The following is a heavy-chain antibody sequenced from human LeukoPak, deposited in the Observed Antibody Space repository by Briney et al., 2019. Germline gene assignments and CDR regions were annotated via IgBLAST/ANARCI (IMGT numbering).Heavy chain of an antibody. D-gene: IGHD6-19*01. CDR3: AKIPVSYSSGWSNFDY. CDR1: GFTFSSYA. Sequence: GGSLRLSCAASGFTFSSYAMSWVRQTPEKGLEWVSGISDNGGSTYYADSVKGRFTIYRDNSKNTLFLQMNSLRAEDTAVYYCAKIPVSYSSGWSNFDYWGQGTLVTVSS. V-gene: IGHV3-23*01. CDR2: ISDNGGST. J-gene: IGHJ4*02.